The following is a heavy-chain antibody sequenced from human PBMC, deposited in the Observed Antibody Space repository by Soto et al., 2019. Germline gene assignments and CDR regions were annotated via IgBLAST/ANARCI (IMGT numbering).Heavy chain of an antibody. D-gene: IGHD1-7*01. J-gene: IGHJ1*01. V-gene: IGHV4-39*01. CDR2: IYYSGST. CDR1: GGPIRSTTYY. CDR3: ATHNWNLDP. Sequence: PSETLSLTCTVSGGPIRSTTYYWGWIRQPPGKGLEWIGSIYYSGSTYYNPSLKGRVTISVDMSKNQFSLKLSSVTAADTAVYYCATHNWNLDPWGQGTLVTVSS.